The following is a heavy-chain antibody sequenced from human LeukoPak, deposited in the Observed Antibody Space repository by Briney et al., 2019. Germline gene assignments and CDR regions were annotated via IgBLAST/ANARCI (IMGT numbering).Heavy chain of an antibody. Sequence: ASVKVSCKASGYTFTTYGISWVRQAPGQGLEWMCWIIGVNGNTNHAQTLQGRITMTTDTSTSTAFMELRSLTSDDTGVYYCGRRYGSQEHYYYMDVWGTGTTVTVSS. V-gene: IGHV1-18*01. CDR1: GYTFTTYG. D-gene: IGHD6-13*01. CDR2: IIGVNGNT. J-gene: IGHJ6*03. CDR3: GRRYGSQEHYYYMDV.